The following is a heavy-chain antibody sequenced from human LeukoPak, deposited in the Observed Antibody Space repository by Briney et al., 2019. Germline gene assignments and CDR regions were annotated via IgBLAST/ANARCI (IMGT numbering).Heavy chain of an antibody. Sequence: GGSLRLSCAASGFTFSSYAMSWVRQAPGKGLEWVSAISGSGGSTYYADSVKGRFTISRDNSKNTLYLQMNSLRAEDTAVYYCAKDDSSGYYYGYFQHWGPGTLVTVST. CDR3: AKDDSSGYYYGYFQH. CDR2: ISGSGGST. J-gene: IGHJ1*01. D-gene: IGHD3-22*01. V-gene: IGHV3-23*01. CDR1: GFTFSSYA.